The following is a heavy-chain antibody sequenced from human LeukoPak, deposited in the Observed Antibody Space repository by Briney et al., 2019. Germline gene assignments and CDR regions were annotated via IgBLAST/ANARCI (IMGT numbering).Heavy chain of an antibody. CDR2: INPSGGST. J-gene: IGHJ4*02. CDR3: ARGGESRRLDY. CDR1: GYTFTSYY. Sequence: GASVKVSCTASGYTFTSYYMHWVRQAPGQGLEWMGIINPSGGSTSYAQKLQGRVTMTTDTSTSTAYMELRSLRSDDTAVYYCARGGESRRLDYWGQGTLVTVSS. V-gene: IGHV1-46*01. D-gene: IGHD6-6*01.